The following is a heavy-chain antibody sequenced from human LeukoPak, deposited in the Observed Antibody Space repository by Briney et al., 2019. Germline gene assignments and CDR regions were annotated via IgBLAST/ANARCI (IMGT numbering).Heavy chain of an antibody. Sequence: SSETLSLTCTVSGGSISSYYWSWIRQPPGKGLEWIGYIYYSGSTNYNPSLKSRVTISVDTSKNQFSLKLSSVTAADTAVYYCASPGIVAAGTDRGFDYWGQGTLVTVSS. CDR1: GGSISSYY. D-gene: IGHD6-13*01. J-gene: IGHJ4*02. CDR3: ASPGIVAAGTDRGFDY. V-gene: IGHV4-59*01. CDR2: IYYSGST.